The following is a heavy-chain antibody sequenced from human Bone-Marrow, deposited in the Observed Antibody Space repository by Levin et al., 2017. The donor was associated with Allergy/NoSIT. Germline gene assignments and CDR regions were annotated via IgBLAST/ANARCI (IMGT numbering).Heavy chain of an antibody. CDR3: ARSLGGYSAYELHY. J-gene: IGHJ4*02. Sequence: GGSLRLSCAASGFTFSSYEMNWVRQAPGKGLEWVSYISSGGITTYYADSVKGRFTISRDNAKNSLYLQMNSLRAEDTAVYYCARSLGGYSAYELHYWGQGTLVTVSS. D-gene: IGHD5-12*01. CDR2: ISSGGITT. CDR1: GFTFSSYE. V-gene: IGHV3-48*03.